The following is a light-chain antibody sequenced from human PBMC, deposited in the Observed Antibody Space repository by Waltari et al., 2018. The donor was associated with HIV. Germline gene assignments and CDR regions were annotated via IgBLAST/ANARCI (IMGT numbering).Light chain of an antibody. J-gene: IGKJ2*01. CDR2: WAS. V-gene: IGKV4-1*01. CDR1: QSVLSTTRNVNY. Sequence: DTVLTQSPDSLTVSLGERAPINCKASQSVLSTTRNVNYLAWYQQKPGHPPKLLISWASGRRSGVPDRFSGGGSGTDFTLTISSLQAEDVAVYYCQQYYSHPRTFGQGTKLEI. CDR3: QQYYSHPRT.